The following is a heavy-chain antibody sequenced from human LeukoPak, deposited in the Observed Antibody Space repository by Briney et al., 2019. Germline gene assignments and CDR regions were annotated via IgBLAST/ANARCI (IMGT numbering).Heavy chain of an antibody. V-gene: IGHV3-30*18. CDR2: ISYDGSNK. D-gene: IGHD6-19*01. CDR1: GFTFSSYG. Sequence: GGSLRLSCAASGFTFSSYGMHWVRQAPGKGLEWVAVISYDGSNKYYADSAKGRFTISRDNSKNTLYLQMNSLRAEDTAVYYCAKAPVQWRTSGYFQHWGQGTLVTVSS. J-gene: IGHJ1*01. CDR3: AKAPVQWRTSGYFQH.